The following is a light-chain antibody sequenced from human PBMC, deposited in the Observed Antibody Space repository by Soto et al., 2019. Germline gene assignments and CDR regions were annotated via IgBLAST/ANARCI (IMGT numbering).Light chain of an antibody. CDR3: QQYGSSPRT. J-gene: IGKJ1*01. V-gene: IGKV3-20*01. Sequence: EIALSQSPRPLPLPPRERATLSCRASQRISGYLAWYQQTPGQAPRLLIYGASSRATGIPDRFSGSGSGTDFTLTISRLEPEDCAVYYCQQYGSSPRTFGQGTKVDIK. CDR2: GAS. CDR1: QRISGY.